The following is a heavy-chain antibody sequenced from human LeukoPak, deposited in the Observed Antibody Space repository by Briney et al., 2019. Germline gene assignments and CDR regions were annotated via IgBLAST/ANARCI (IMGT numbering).Heavy chain of an antibody. J-gene: IGHJ4*02. CDR1: GFTFSSYG. Sequence: GGSLRLSCAASGFTFSSYGMSWVRQGPGKGLEWVSGISGSGGSTYYAGSVKGRSTISRDNSKNTLYLQMNSLRAEDTAVYYCAKRGSGYNQFDYWGQGTLVTVSS. CDR2: ISGSGGST. V-gene: IGHV3-23*01. D-gene: IGHD3-3*01. CDR3: AKRGSGYNQFDY.